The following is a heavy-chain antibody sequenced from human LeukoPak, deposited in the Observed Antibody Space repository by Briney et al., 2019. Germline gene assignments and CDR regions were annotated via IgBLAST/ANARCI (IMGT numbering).Heavy chain of an antibody. V-gene: IGHV1-46*01. CDR3: AGAGAYYDSSGYYLYAFDI. D-gene: IGHD3-22*01. J-gene: IGHJ3*02. CDR2: INPSGGST. Sequence: GASVKVSCKASGYTFTSYYMHWVRQAPGQGLEWMGIINPSGGSTSYAQKFQGRVTMTRDTSTSTVYMELSSLRSEDTAVYYCAGAGAYYDSSGYYLYAFDIWGQGTMVTVSS. CDR1: GYTFTSYY.